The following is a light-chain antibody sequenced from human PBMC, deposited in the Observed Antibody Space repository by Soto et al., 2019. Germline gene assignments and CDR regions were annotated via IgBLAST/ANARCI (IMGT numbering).Light chain of an antibody. CDR1: SSNIGSNT. J-gene: IGLJ1*01. CDR2: SNN. CDR3: AAWDDSLNGQV. V-gene: IGLV1-44*01. Sequence: QSALTQPPSASGTPGQRVTISCSGSSSNIGSNTVNWYQQLPGTAPKLLIYSNNQRPSGVPVRFSGSKSGTSASLAISGLQSEDEADYYCAAWDDSLNGQVFGTGTKVTVL.